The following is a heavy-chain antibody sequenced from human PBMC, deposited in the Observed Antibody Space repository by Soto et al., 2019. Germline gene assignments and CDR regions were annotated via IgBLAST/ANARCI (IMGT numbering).Heavy chain of an antibody. D-gene: IGHD4-17*01. J-gene: IGHJ5*02. CDR2: ISGSGGST. V-gene: IGHV3-23*01. Sequence: GSLRLSCVGSGFTFSSYSMSWVRQAPGKGLEWVSAISGSGGSTYYADSVKGRFTISRDNSKNTLYLQMNSLRAEDTAVYYCARIIRRTNWFDPWGQGTLVTV. CDR3: ARIIRRTNWFDP. CDR1: GFTFSSYS.